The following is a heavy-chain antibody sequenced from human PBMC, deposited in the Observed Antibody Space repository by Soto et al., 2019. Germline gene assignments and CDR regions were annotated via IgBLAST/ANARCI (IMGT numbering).Heavy chain of an antibody. CDR1: GYNFTSYG. D-gene: IGHD6-19*01. CDR3: ARDLYYSSGRYFDHDAFDI. Sequence: QVQLVQSGADVKKPGASVKVSCKASGYNFTSYGISWVRQAPGQGLEWMGWISPHNDRTKYARRFQDRVTMTTETPTSTVYMELVSLRSDDTAVYYGARDLYYSSGRYFDHDAFDIWGQGTVVTVSS. J-gene: IGHJ3*02. CDR2: ISPHNDRT. V-gene: IGHV1-18*01.